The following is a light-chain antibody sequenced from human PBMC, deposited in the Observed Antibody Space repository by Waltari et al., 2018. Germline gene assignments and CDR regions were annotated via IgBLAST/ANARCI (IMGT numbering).Light chain of an antibody. Sequence: DVQMTQSPSSLSASVGDTVTITCRASQTISRYLNWYQQQPGKAPKFLIYAATTLQSEVPSRFTGSGSGTDFTLTISSVQPEDFATYYCQQSYSTPRTFGQGTKLDIK. V-gene: IGKV1-39*01. CDR3: QQSYSTPRT. J-gene: IGKJ2*01. CDR1: QTISRY. CDR2: AAT.